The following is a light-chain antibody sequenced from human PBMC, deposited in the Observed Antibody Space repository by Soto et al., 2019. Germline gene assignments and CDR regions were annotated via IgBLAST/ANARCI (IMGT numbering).Light chain of an antibody. J-gene: IGLJ2*01. CDR2: DVS. V-gene: IGLV2-11*01. CDR3: CSYAGSANV. CDR1: SSDVGGYDY. Sequence: QSAPTQPRSVSGSPGQSVTISCTGTSSDVGGYDYVSWYQQHPGNAPKLMIYDVSKRPSGVPDRFSGSKSGNTASLTISGLQAEDEADYYCCSYAGSANVFGGGTQLTVL.